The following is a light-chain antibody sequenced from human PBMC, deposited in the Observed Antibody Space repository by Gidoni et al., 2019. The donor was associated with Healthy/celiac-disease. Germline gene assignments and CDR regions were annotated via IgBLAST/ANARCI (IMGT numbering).Light chain of an antibody. CDR2: GNS. CDR1: SSNIGAGYD. CDR3: QSYDSSLNVV. V-gene: IGLV1-40*01. Sequence: QSVLTQPPSVSGAPGQRVTISCTGSSSNIGAGYDVHWYQQLPGTAPKLLIYGNSNRPSGVPDRFSCSKSCTSASLAITGLQAEDEADYYCQSYDSSLNVVFGGGTKLTV. J-gene: IGLJ2*01.